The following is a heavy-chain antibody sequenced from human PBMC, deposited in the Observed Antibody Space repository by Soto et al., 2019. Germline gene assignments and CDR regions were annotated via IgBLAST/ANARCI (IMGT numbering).Heavy chain of an antibody. D-gene: IGHD3-22*01. CDR1: GASVSGSAYY. CDR2: IHYSGIT. CDR3: ARRAHGYPTNWFDP. V-gene: IGHV4-39*01. J-gene: IGHJ5*02. Sequence: QLQLQESGPGLVKPSETLSLACSVSGASVSGSAYYWGWIRQPPGEGLEWVGSIHYSGITHYNPSLKSRATISVDPSQNQFSLKLSSVTAADTAVYYCARRAHGYPTNWFDPWGQGTLVIVSS.